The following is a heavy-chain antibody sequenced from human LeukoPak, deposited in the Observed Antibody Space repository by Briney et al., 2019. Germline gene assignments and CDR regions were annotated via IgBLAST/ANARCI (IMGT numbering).Heavy chain of an antibody. CDR1: GFPVSSNF. J-gene: IGHJ3*02. CDR3: AKDLTDSSGWSNHDAFDI. CDR2: MFSGGST. D-gene: IGHD6-19*01. V-gene: IGHV3-53*05. Sequence: PGGSVRLSCAVSGFPVSSNFMSWVRQAPGKGLQSVSIMFSGGSTDYADSVRGRFSISRDSSQNTVSLQMNSLRAEDTAVYYCAKDLTDSSGWSNHDAFDIWGQGTMVTVSS.